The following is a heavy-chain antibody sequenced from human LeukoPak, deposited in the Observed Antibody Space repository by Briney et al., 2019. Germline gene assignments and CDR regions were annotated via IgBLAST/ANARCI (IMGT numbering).Heavy chain of an antibody. CDR3: ARGRGWTKFDY. CDR1: GGSISSGGYY. J-gene: IGHJ4*02. V-gene: IGHV4-61*08. D-gene: IGHD6-19*01. Sequence: PSETLSLTCTVSGGSISSGGYYWSWIRQHPGKGLEWIGYIYYSGSTNYNPSLKSRVTISVDTSKNQFSLKLSSVTAVDTAVYYCARGRGWTKFDYWGQGTLVTVSS. CDR2: IYYSGST.